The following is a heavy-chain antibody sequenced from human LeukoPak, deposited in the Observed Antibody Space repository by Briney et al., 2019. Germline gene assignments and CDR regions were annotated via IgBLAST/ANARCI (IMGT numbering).Heavy chain of an antibody. J-gene: IGHJ4*02. Sequence: SETLSLTRTVSGGSVSSSNYYWSWIRQSPGKGLEWVGFFSYNVHSDYNPSLKSRVTISIDTSKNQFSLKLSSVTAADTAVYYCARGRYSGYDSPFDYWGQGTLVTVSS. D-gene: IGHD5-12*01. CDR2: FSYNVHS. V-gene: IGHV4-61*01. CDR1: GGSVSSSNYY. CDR3: ARGRYSGYDSPFDY.